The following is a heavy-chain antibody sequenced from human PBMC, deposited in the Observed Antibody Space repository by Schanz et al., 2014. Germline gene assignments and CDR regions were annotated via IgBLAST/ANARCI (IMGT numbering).Heavy chain of an antibody. Sequence: QVHLLESGGGLVEPGGSLRLSCGASGFTFSTHAMSWVRQAPGKGLEWVGVISYDGSKKSDADSVKGRFTISRDNSKITLCLQMHSLRPEDTAVNYCARVRFGEVSYFDYWGQGTLVTVSS. V-gene: IGHV3-30*03. CDR2: ISYDGSKK. CDR3: ARVRFGEVSYFDY. J-gene: IGHJ4*02. D-gene: IGHD3-10*01. CDR1: GFTFSTHA.